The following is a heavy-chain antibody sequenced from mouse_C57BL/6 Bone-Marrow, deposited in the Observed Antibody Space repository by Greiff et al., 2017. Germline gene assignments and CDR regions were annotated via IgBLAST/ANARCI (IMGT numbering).Heavy chain of an antibody. CDR3: ASGYDYGGAWFAY. Sequence: QVQLQQSGAELMKPGASVKLSCKATGYTFTGYWIEWVKQRPGHGLEWIGEILPGSGSTNYNEKFKGKAPFTADTSSNTAYMHLSSQTTGDSAIYYCASGYDYGGAWFAYWGQGTLVTVSA. D-gene: IGHD2-4*01. CDR2: ILPGSGST. J-gene: IGHJ3*01. V-gene: IGHV1-9*01. CDR1: GYTFTGYW.